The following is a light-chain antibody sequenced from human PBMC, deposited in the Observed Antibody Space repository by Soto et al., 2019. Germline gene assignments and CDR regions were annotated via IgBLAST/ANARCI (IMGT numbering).Light chain of an antibody. J-gene: IGKJ1*01. V-gene: IGKV3-15*01. CDR1: QSVSSD. Sequence: EIVMTQSPATLSVSPGESATLSWRASQSVSSDLAWYQQKPGQAPRLLISGASSRATGIPARFSGGGSGTEFTLAISGLQSEDFAVYYCQQYKNWPGSFGQGTKVEIK. CDR2: GAS. CDR3: QQYKNWPGS.